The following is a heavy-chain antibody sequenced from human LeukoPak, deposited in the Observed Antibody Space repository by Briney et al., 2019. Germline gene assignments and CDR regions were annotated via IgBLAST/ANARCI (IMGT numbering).Heavy chain of an antibody. V-gene: IGHV3-7*01. CDR1: GFTLNSYT. J-gene: IGHJ4*02. Sequence: GGSLRLSCAASGFTLNSYTMSWVRQAPGKGLEWVANIKQDGSEKYYVDSVKGRFTISRDNAKNSLYLQMNSLRAEDTAVYYCARESGSYYSVDYWGQGTLVTVSS. CDR2: IKQDGSEK. CDR3: ARESGSYYSVDY. D-gene: IGHD1-26*01.